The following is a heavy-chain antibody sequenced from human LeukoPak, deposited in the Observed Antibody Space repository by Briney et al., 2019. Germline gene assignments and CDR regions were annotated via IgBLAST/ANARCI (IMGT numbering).Heavy chain of an antibody. J-gene: IGHJ4*02. Sequence: PSETLSLTCTVSGGSISSSGYYWGWIRQPPGQGLEWLGTIDYSGTTYHNPSLKSRVTISIDTSKNHFSLKLNSVTAADTAVYYCARGERITIFGVVSGGYYFDYWGQGTLVTVSS. V-gene: IGHV4-39*02. D-gene: IGHD3-3*01. CDR2: IDYSGTT. CDR3: ARGERITIFGVVSGGYYFDY. CDR1: GGSISSSGYY.